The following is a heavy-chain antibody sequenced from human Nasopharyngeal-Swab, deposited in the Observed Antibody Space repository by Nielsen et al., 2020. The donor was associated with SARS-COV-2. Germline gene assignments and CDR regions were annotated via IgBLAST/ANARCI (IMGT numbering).Heavy chain of an antibody. Sequence: LRLSCAVSGGSFRSGPYSWNWIRQHPGKGLEWVACITNSGSTYYNPSLKSRITISVDTSRNQLSLKLSSVAAADTAVYYCAKAGDHGMDVWGQGTTVSVPS. CDR3: AKAGDHGMDV. J-gene: IGHJ6*02. CDR1: GGSFRSGPYS. V-gene: IGHV4-31*11. CDR2: ITNSGST. D-gene: IGHD3-16*01.